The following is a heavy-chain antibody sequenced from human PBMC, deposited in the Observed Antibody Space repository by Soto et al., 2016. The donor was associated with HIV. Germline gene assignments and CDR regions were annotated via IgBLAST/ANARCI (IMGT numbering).Heavy chain of an antibody. CDR1: GYTFTGYY. J-gene: IGHJ3*02. CDR3: ARGRSGSGFLGRAAAVDDAFDI. D-gene: IGHD6-13*01. Sequence: QVQLVQSGAEVTKPGASVKVSSKASGYTFTGYYLHWVRQAPGQGLEWMGWINPNTGGTNYAQKFQGRVTMTRDTSTSTVYMELSSPRSEDTTVYYCARGRSGSGFLGRAAAVDDAFDIWGQGTMVTVSS. V-gene: IGHV1-2*02. CDR2: INPNTGGT.